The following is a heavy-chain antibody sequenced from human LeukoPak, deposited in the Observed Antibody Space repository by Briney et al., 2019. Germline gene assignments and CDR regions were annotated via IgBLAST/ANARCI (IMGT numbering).Heavy chain of an antibody. CDR1: GRSFSGYY. CDR3: ARAVIVVAAATQRNWFDP. J-gene: IGHJ5*02. D-gene: IGHD2-15*01. CDR2: INHSGIT. Sequence: SETLSLTCAVYGRSFSGYYWTWIRQTPGQGLEWIGEINHSGITDYNPSLRSRVTISVDTSKNQFSLKLSSVTAADTAIYYCARAVIVVAAATQRNWFDPWAQGTLVTVSS. V-gene: IGHV4-34*01.